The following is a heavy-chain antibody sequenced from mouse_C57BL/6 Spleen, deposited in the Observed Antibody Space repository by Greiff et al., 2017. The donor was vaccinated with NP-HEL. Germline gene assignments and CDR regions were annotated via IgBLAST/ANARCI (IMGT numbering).Heavy chain of an antibody. CDR1: GYSITSGYY. CDR3: ARFYYYGSTHV. J-gene: IGHJ1*03. D-gene: IGHD1-1*01. CDR2: ISYDGSN. V-gene: IGHV3-6*01. Sequence: EVKLMESGPGLVKPSQSLSLTCSVTGYSITSGYYWNWIRQFPGNKLEWMGYISYDGSNNYNPSLKNRISITRDTSKNQFFLKLNSVTTEDTATYYCARFYYYGSTHVWGTGTTVTVSS.